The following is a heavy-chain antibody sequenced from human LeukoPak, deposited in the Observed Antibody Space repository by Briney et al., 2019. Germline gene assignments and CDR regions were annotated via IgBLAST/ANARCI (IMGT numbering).Heavy chain of an antibody. J-gene: IGHJ4*02. CDR1: GFTFSSYA. D-gene: IGHD3-22*01. CDR2: ISGSGGST. Sequence: GGSLRLSCAASGFTFSSYAMSWVRQAPGKGLERVPAISGSGGSTYYADSVKGRFTISRDNSKNTLYLQMNSLRAEDTAVYYCAKGRYYYDSSGYFFFDYWGQGTLVTVSS. V-gene: IGHV3-23*01. CDR3: AKGRYYYDSSGYFFFDY.